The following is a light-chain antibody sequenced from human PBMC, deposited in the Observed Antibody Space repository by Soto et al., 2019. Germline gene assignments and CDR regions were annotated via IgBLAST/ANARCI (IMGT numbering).Light chain of an antibody. CDR2: DTS. Sequence: EIVVTQSPATLSVSPGERVTLSCRASQSVSSSLAWYQQRPGQAPRLLIYDTSTRAAGIAARFSGSGSGTEFTLTISSLQSEDSAVYYCKQYVHWPPGAFGKGTKVDIX. CDR3: KQYVHWPPGA. V-gene: IGKV3-15*01. J-gene: IGKJ1*01. CDR1: QSVSSS.